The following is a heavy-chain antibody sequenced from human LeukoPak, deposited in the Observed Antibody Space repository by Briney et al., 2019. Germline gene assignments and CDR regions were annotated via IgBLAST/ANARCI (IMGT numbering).Heavy chain of an antibody. CDR3: VRVPGRAVSVAARPYYFDS. J-gene: IGHJ4*02. Sequence: PGGSLRLSCAASGFTFSNYAMAWVRQAPGKGQGWVSIISSSGSGGATYYADSVKGRFTISRDSPKNTLYVQMNSIRAEDTALHYWVRVPGRAVSVAARPYYFDSWGQGTLVTVSS. D-gene: IGHD6-6*01. CDR2: ISSSGSGGAT. CDR1: GFTFSNYA. V-gene: IGHV3-23*01.